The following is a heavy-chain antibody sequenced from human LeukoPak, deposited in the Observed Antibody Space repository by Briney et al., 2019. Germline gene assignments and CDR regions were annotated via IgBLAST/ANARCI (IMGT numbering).Heavy chain of an antibody. J-gene: IGHJ6*03. CDR3: AKRGALIVRQQSPLEIYYYYMDV. CDR1: GSTFSSYA. V-gene: IGHV3-23*01. CDR2: ISGSGGST. Sequence: QSGGSLRLSCAASGSTFSSYAMSWVRQAPGKGLEWVSAISGSGGSTYYADSVKGRFTISRDNSKNTLYLQMNSLRAEDTAVYYCAKRGALIVRQQSPLEIYYYYMDVWGKGTTVTVSS. D-gene: IGHD6-13*01.